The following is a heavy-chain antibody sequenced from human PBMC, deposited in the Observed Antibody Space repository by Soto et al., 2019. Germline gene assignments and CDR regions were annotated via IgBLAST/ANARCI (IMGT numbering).Heavy chain of an antibody. CDR2: VKRKIDCETT. D-gene: IGHD2-15*01. Sequence: EVQLVESGGGLVKPGGSLRLSCAASDFSISNAWMNWVRQAPGKGLEWVGRVKRKIDCETTDYAAPVKGRFTSSRDDSTNMLYLQMNSLNAADTAVYYCTTGSVEGVWWQGTTVTVSS. J-gene: IGHJ6*01. CDR3: TTGSVEGV. CDR1: DFSISNAW. V-gene: IGHV3-15*07.